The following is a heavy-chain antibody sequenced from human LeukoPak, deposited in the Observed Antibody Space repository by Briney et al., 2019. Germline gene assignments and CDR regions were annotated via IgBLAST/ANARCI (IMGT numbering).Heavy chain of an antibody. CDR2: INPNSGGT. CDR1: GYTFSDYY. V-gene: IGHV1-2*02. D-gene: IGHD3-10*01. J-gene: IGHJ4*02. CDR3: ARGDYGSGSPNFDY. Sequence: ASVKVSCQASGYTFSDYYIHWVRQAPGQGLEWMGWINPNSGGTNYAQRFQGRVIMTWDTSISTAYMELSRLTSDDTAVYYCARGDYGSGSPNFDYWGQGTLVTVSS.